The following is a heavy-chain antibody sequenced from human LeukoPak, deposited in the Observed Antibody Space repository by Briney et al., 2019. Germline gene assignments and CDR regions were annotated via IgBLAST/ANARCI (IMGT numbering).Heavy chain of an antibody. J-gene: IGHJ6*02. CDR1: GFTFKDYG. Sequence: GRSLRLSCAATGFTFKDYGMHWVRQPPGKGLEWVSSINWNGGGTDYADSVKGRFTISRDNAKNSLYLQLSSLRPEDTALYYCAKHMRATNTYSFFGLDDWGQGTTVTVSS. D-gene: IGHD1-26*01. V-gene: IGHV3-9*01. CDR3: AKHMRATNTYSFFGLDD. CDR2: INWNGGGT.